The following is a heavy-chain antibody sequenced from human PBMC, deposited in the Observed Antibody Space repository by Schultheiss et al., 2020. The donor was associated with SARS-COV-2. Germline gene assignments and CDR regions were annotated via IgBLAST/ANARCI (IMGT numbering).Heavy chain of an antibody. CDR3: ASHVDFWSGYYG. V-gene: IGHV1-8*02. CDR1: GYTFTSYG. J-gene: IGHJ4*02. CDR2: INPNSGGT. Sequence: ASVKVSCKASGYTFTSYGISWVRQAPGQGLEWMGWINPNSGGTNYAQKFQGRVTMTRNTSISTAYMELSSLRSEDTAVYYCASHVDFWSGYYGWGQGTLVTVSS. D-gene: IGHD3-3*01.